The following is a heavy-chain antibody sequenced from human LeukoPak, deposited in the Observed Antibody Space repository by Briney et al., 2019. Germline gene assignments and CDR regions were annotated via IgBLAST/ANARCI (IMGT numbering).Heavy chain of an antibody. CDR1: GGSFSGYY. CDR2: INHSGRT. CDR3: ARGSSSWQRYNWFDP. Sequence: SEALSLTCAVYGGSFSGYYWSWIRQPPGKGLEWIGKINHSGRTNYNPSLKSRVTISVDTSKNQFSLKLSSVTAADTAVYYCARGSSSWQRYNWFDPWGQGTLVTVSS. V-gene: IGHV4-34*01. D-gene: IGHD6-13*01. J-gene: IGHJ5*02.